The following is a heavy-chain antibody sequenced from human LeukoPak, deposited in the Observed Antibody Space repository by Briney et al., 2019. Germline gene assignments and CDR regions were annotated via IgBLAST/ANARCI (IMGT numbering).Heavy chain of an antibody. V-gene: IGHV3-53*01. CDR1: GFTVSSNY. Sequence: PGGSLRLSCAASGFTVSSNYMSWVRQAPGKGLEWVSVIYSGGSTYYADSVKGRFTISRDNSKNTLYLQMNSLRAEDTAVYYCAREGSIAAAGFDYWGQGTLVTVSS. CDR2: IYSGGST. CDR3: AREGSIAAAGFDY. J-gene: IGHJ4*02. D-gene: IGHD6-13*01.